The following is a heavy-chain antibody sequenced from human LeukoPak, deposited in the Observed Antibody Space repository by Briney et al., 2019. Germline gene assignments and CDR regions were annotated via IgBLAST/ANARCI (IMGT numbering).Heavy chain of an antibody. Sequence: GGSLRLSCAASDFPFIGYTMHWVRQAPGKGLEWVSFISSSSNIYYTDSVKGRFTISRDNAKNSLFLQMNSLRAEDTAVYYCARGTPTTRDFDYWGQGTLVTVSS. CDR1: DFPFIGYT. CDR2: ISSSSNI. CDR3: ARGTPTTRDFDY. D-gene: IGHD4-11*01. V-gene: IGHV3-69-1*01. J-gene: IGHJ4*02.